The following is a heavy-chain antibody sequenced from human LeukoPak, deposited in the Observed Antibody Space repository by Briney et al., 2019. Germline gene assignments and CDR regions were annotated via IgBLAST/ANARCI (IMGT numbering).Heavy chain of an antibody. D-gene: IGHD2-15*01. CDR2: ISSSGSTI. CDR3: AREFCSGGSCYLYYYGMDV. Sequence: GGSLRLSCAASGFTFSNYAMNWVRQAPGRGLEWVSYISSSGSTIYYADSVKGRFTISRDNAKNSLYLQMNSLRAEDTAVYYCAREFCSGGSCYLYYYGMDVWGQGTTVTVSS. CDR1: GFTFSNYA. J-gene: IGHJ6*02. V-gene: IGHV3-48*03.